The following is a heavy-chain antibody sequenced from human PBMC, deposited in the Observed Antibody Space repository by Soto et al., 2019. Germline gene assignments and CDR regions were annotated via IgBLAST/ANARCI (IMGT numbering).Heavy chain of an antibody. Sequence: GGSLRLSCAASGFTFSSYSMNWVRQAPGKGLEWVPSISSSSSYISSADSVKGRFTISRDNAKNSLYLQMNSLRAEDTAVYYCARGIVYSRSSWFDPWGQGTLVTVSS. V-gene: IGHV3-21*01. CDR2: ISSSSSYI. J-gene: IGHJ5*02. D-gene: IGHD6-13*01. CDR1: GFTFSSYS. CDR3: ARGIVYSRSSWFDP.